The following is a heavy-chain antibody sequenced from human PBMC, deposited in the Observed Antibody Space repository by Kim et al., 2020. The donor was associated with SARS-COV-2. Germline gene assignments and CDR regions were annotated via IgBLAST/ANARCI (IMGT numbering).Heavy chain of an antibody. D-gene: IGHD5-18*01. CDR2: ISYDGSNK. CDR3: AREFHTAMAPFDY. Sequence: GRSLRLSCAASGFTFSSYAMHWVRQAPGKGLEWVAVISYDGSNKYYADSVKGRFTISRDNSKNTLYLQMNSLRAEDTAVYYCAREFHTAMAPFDYWGQGTLVTVSS. V-gene: IGHV3-30*04. CDR1: GFTFSSYA. J-gene: IGHJ4*02.